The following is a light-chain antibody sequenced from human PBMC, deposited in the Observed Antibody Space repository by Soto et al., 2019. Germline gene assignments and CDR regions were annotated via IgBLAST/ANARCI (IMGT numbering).Light chain of an antibody. V-gene: IGKV3-15*01. CDR2: GAS. CDR1: QSVSSN. CDR3: QQYNNWPPFT. Sequence: EIVMTQSPATLSVSPGERATLSCRASQSVSSNLAWYQQKPGQAPRLLIYGASTRATGIPARFSGSGSGTEFTLTISRLQSEDFAVYYCQQYNNWPPFTFGPGPKVHIK. J-gene: IGKJ3*01.